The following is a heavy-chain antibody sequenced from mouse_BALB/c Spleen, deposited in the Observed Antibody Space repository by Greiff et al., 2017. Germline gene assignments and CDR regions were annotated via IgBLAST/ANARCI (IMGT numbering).Heavy chain of an antibody. CDR3: ARKASGYYYGSSSYAMDY. CDR2: ISSGSSTI. V-gene: IGHV5-17*02. CDR1: GFTFSSFG. Sequence: EVKLVESGGGLVQPGGSRKLSCAASGFTFSSFGMHWVRQAPEKGLEWVAYISSGSSTIYYADTVKGRFTISRDNPKNTLFLQMTSLRSEDTAMYYCARKASGYYYGSSSYAMDYWGQGTSVTVSS. D-gene: IGHD1-1*01. J-gene: IGHJ4*01.